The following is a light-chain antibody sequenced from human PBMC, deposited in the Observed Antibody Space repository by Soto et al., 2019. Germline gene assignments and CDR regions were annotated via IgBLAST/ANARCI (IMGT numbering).Light chain of an antibody. CDR3: QRHGYWPT. J-gene: IGKJ2*01. Sequence: EIMLTQSPATLSLSPGERATLSCRASQSVSTYLAWYQQKPGQGPRLLIYDASNRATGIPARFSGTGSGTDFALTISTLEPEDSAIYFFQRHGYWPTFDQGNKLEIK. V-gene: IGKV3-11*01. CDR1: QSVSTY. CDR2: DAS.